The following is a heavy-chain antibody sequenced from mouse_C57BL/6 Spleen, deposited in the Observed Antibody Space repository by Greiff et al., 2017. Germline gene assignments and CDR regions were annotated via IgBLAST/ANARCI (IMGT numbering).Heavy chain of an antibody. CDR3: ARSDSSGPAWFAY. CDR1: GYAFSSYW. Sequence: VKLQQSGAELVKPGASVKISCKASGYAFSSYWMNWVKQRPGKGLEWIGQIYPGDGDTNYNGKFKGKATLTADKSSSTAYMQLSSLTSEDSAVYFCARSDSSGPAWFAYWGQGTLVTVSA. V-gene: IGHV1-80*01. CDR2: IYPGDGDT. D-gene: IGHD3-2*02. J-gene: IGHJ3*01.